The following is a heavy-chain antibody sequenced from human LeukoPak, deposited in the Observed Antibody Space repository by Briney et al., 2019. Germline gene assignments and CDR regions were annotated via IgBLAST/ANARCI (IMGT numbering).Heavy chain of an antibody. CDR2: IYYSGST. Sequence: SETLSLTCTVSGVSISSYYWSWIRQPPGKGLEWIGYIYYSGSTNYNPSLKSRVTISVDTSKNQFSLKLSSVTSADTAVYYCARVGGSNHYYYGMDVWGQGTTVTVSS. CDR3: ARVGGSNHYYYGMDV. J-gene: IGHJ6*02. V-gene: IGHV4-59*01. CDR1: GVSISSYY. D-gene: IGHD1-26*01.